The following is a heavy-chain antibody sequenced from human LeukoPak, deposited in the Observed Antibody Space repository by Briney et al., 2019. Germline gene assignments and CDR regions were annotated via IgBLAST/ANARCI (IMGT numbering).Heavy chain of an antibody. Sequence: PSETLSLTCAVYGGSFSGYYWSWIRQPPGKGLEWIGEINHSGSTNYNPSLKSRVTISVDTSKNQFSLKLSSVTAADTAVYYCARRSVVVPAATALVRRKYAFDIWGQGTMVTVSS. CDR1: GGSFSGYY. CDR2: INHSGST. D-gene: IGHD2-2*01. J-gene: IGHJ3*02. V-gene: IGHV4-34*01. CDR3: ARRSVVVPAATALVRRKYAFDI.